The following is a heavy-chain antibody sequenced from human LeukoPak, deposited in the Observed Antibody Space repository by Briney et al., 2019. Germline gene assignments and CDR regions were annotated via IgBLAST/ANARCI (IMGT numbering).Heavy chain of an antibody. CDR1: GYTFTVYY. CDR2: ISAYNDT. D-gene: IGHD3-10*01. Sequence: ASVKVSCKASGYTFTVYYLHWVRQAPGQGLEWMGWISAYNDTNYAQEFRGRVTMTTDTSTSTAYMELRSLRSDDTAVYYCARDQPYYGDHLYAFDIWGQGTMVTVSS. J-gene: IGHJ3*02. CDR3: ARDQPYYGDHLYAFDI. V-gene: IGHV1-18*04.